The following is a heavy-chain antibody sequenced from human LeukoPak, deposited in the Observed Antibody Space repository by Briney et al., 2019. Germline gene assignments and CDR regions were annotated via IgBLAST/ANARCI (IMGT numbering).Heavy chain of an antibody. J-gene: IGHJ6*03. CDR2: ISSSSSYI. V-gene: IGHV3-21*01. D-gene: IGHD2-2*02. CDR1: GFTFSSYS. CDR3: AREYQLLYYYYYYYYMDV. Sequence: GGSLRLSCAASGFTFSSYSMNRVRQAPGKGLEWVSSISSSSSYIYYADSVKGRFTISRDNAKNSLYLQMNSLRAEDTAVYYCAREYQLLYYYYYYYYMDVWGKGTTVTVSS.